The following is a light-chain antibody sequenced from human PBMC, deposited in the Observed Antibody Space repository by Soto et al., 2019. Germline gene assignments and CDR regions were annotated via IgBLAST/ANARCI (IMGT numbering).Light chain of an antibody. V-gene: IGLV1-47*02. Sequence: QSVLTQPPSASGTPGQRVTISCSGSSSNIGSNYVYWYQQLPGTAPKLLIYSNNQRPSGVPDRFSGSKSGTSASLAISGLRSEDEADYYCAAWDDSLSAVVFGGGTKLTV. CDR1: SSNIGSNY. J-gene: IGLJ2*01. CDR2: SNN. CDR3: AAWDDSLSAVV.